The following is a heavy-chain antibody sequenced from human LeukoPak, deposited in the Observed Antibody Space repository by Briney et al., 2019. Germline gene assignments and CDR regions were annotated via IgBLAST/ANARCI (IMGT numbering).Heavy chain of an antibody. J-gene: IGHJ4*02. Sequence: GGSLRLSCAASGFTFDDYAMHWVRQAPGKGLEWVSGISWNSGSIGYADSVKGRFTISRDNAKNSLYLQMNSLRAEDTALYYCAKSGVAAMATIFDYWGQGTLVTVSS. CDR2: ISWNSGSI. D-gene: IGHD5-18*01. CDR1: GFTFDDYA. CDR3: AKSGVAAMATIFDY. V-gene: IGHV3-9*01.